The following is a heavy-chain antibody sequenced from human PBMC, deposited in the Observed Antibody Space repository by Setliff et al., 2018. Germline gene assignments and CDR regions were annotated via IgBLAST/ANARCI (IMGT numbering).Heavy chain of an antibody. V-gene: IGHV4-61*09. CDR3: ARGRAGHSGH. J-gene: IGHJ4*02. D-gene: IGHD6-19*01. CDR1: GGSLSSGPYY. Sequence: SETLSLTCTVSGGSLSSGPYYWTWVRQPAGKGLEWIGHIYIYTSGSTSYYNPSLKSRVTISVDTSKNQFSLKLSSVTAADTAVYYGARGRAGHSGHWGQGTLVTVSS. CDR2: IYTSGST.